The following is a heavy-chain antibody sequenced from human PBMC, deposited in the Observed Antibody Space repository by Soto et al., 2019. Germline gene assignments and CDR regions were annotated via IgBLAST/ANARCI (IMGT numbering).Heavy chain of an antibody. Sequence: GGSRSDNYKSWIWQPPGKGLEWIGYIYYSGTTTYSPSLKSRVIISVDTSKNQFSLELSSVTAADSVIYYCARQSGGYYYYGMDVWGQGTTVTVSS. CDR1: GGSRSDNY. CDR2: IYYSGTT. CDR3: ARQSGGYYYYGMDV. V-gene: IGHV4-59*08. D-gene: IGHD1-26*01. J-gene: IGHJ6*02.